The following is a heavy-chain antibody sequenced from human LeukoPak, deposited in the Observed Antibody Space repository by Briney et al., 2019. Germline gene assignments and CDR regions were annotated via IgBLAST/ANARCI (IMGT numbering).Heavy chain of an antibody. D-gene: IGHD3-9*01. Sequence: GGSLRLSCAASGFTFSDYYMSWIRQAPGRGLEWVSYISSSGSTKYYADSVKGRFTISRDNAKNSLFLQMNSLRAGNTALYYCVRSGILTGYFAYWGQGTLVTVSS. V-gene: IGHV3-11*01. CDR2: ISSSGSTK. J-gene: IGHJ4*02. CDR3: VRSGILTGYFAY. CDR1: GFTFSDYY.